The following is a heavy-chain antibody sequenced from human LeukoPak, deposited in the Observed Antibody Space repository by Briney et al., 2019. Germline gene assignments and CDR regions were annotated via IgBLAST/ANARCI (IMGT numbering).Heavy chain of an antibody. CDR2: IYYSGST. J-gene: IGHJ3*02. CDR3: ARATDSDAFDI. CDR1: GGSISSGDYY. V-gene: IGHV4-30-4*01. Sequence: SQTLSLTCTVSGGSISSGDYYWSWIRQPPGKGLEWIGYIYYSGSTYYNPSLKSRVTISVDTSKDQFSLKLSSVTAADTAVYYCARATDSDAFDIWGQGTMVTVSS. D-gene: IGHD1-1*01.